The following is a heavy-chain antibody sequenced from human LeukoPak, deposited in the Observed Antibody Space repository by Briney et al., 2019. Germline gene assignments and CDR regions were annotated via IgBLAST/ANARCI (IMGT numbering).Heavy chain of an antibody. Sequence: GGSLRLSCAVSGLTFSNYAMNWVRQASGKGLEWVSGITDSGRKTYYADSVKGRFSISRDNSRNTVYLQMSDLRAEDTAVYYCAKITKATTPNYWGRGTLVTVSS. J-gene: IGHJ4*02. CDR2: ITDSGRKT. D-gene: IGHD4-17*01. CDR1: GLTFSNYA. CDR3: AKITKATTPNY. V-gene: IGHV3-23*01.